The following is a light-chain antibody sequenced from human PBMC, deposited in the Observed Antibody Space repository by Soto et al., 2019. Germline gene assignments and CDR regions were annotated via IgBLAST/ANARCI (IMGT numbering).Light chain of an antibody. V-gene: IGKV1-5*01. J-gene: IGKJ1*01. Sequence: DIQMTQSPSTLSASLVDRVTITCRASQSISSWLAWYQQKPGKAPNLLIYDASNLESGVPSRFSGSGSGTEFTLTISSLQPDDFATYYCQQYNSYQWTFGQGTKVDI. CDR1: QSISSW. CDR2: DAS. CDR3: QQYNSYQWT.